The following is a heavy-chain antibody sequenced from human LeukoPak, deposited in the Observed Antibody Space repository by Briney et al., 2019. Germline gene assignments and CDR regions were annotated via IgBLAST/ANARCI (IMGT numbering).Heavy chain of an antibody. V-gene: IGHV3-23*01. CDR1: GFTFSSYA. J-gene: IGHJ4*02. D-gene: IGHD6-19*01. Sequence: GSLTLSCAASGFTFSSYAISWVRQAPGKGLEWVSAISGSGGSTYYADSVKGRFTISRDNSKNTLYLQMNSLRAEDTAVYYCAKDLKGQWHNFDYWGQGTLVTVSS. CDR2: ISGSGGST. CDR3: AKDLKGQWHNFDY.